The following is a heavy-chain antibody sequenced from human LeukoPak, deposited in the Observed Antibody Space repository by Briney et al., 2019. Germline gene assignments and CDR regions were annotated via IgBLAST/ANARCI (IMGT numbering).Heavy chain of an antibody. CDR1: GGTFSSYA. CDR2: IIPIFGTA. CDR3: ARVLHYGSGSYYNDYWFDP. Sequence: SVKVSCKASGGTFSSYAISWVRQAPGQGLEWMGGIIPIFGTANYAQKFQGRVTITADESTSTAYMELSSLRSEDTAVYYCARVLHYGSGSYYNDYWFDPWGQGTLVTVSS. D-gene: IGHD3-10*01. V-gene: IGHV1-69*13. J-gene: IGHJ5*02.